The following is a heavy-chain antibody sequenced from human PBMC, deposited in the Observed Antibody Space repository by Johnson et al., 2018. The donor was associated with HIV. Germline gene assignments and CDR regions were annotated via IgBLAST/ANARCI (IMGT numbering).Heavy chain of an antibody. D-gene: IGHD5-18*01. V-gene: IGHV3-30*04. J-gene: IGHJ3*02. Sequence: VQLVESGGGLVKPGGSLRLSCAASGFTFDDYAMHWVRQAPGKGLEWVAIISYDGGSKYYADSVKGRFTVSRDNSKNTLYLQINSLRPEDTAVYYCARLPSGYSRDDLDIWGQGTMVTVSS. CDR2: ISYDGGSK. CDR3: ARLPSGYSRDDLDI. CDR1: GFTFDDYA.